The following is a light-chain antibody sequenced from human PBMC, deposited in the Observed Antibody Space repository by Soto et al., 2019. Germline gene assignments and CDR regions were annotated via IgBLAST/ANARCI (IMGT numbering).Light chain of an antibody. CDR3: QQDNSYPYT. V-gene: IGKV1-5*03. Sequence: DIQMTQSPSTLSASVGDRVTITCRASQSFSGWLAWYQQKPGKAPRLLIYKASSSESGVPSRFSGSGSGTEFTLTISSLQPDDFATYYCQQDNSYPYTFGHGTKLEI. CDR1: QSFSGW. CDR2: KAS. J-gene: IGKJ2*01.